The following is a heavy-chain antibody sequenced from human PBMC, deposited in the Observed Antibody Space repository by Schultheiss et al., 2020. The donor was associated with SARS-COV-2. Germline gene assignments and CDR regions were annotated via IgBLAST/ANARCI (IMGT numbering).Heavy chain of an antibody. Sequence: ASVKVSCKASGYTFTGYYMHWVRQAPGQGLEWMGWINPNSGGTNYAQKFQGRVTITADESTSTAYMELSSLRSEDTAVYYCAGAEWQLLLSGMDVWGQGTTVTVSS. CDR1: GYTFTGYY. CDR3: AGAEWQLLLSGMDV. CDR2: INPNSGGT. V-gene: IGHV1-2*02. D-gene: IGHD2-2*01. J-gene: IGHJ6*02.